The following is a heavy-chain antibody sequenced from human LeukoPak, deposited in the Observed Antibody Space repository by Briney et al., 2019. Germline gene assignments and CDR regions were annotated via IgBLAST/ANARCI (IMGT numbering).Heavy chain of an antibody. CDR1: GFTFSSYG. D-gene: IGHD2-21*02. J-gene: IGHJ5*02. Sequence: GGSLRLSCAASGFTFSSYGMHWVRQAPGKGLEWVAVTSYDGSNKYYADSVKGRFTISRDNSKNALYLQMNSLRAEDTAVYYCAKGRGVPYEVVTGILHPWGQGTLVSVSS. CDR3: AKGRGVPYEVVTGILHP. V-gene: IGHV3-30*18. CDR2: TSYDGSNK.